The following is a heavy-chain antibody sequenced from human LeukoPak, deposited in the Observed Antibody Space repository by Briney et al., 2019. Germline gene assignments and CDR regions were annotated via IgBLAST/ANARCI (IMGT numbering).Heavy chain of an antibody. V-gene: IGHV3-30*04. CDR3: AREGKSMAPFDY. Sequence: GRSLRLSCAASGFTFSSYAMHWVRQAPGKGLEWVAVISYDGSNKYYADSVKGRFTISRDNSKNTLHLQMNSLRAEDTAVYYCAREGKSMAPFDYWGQGTLVTVSS. CDR2: ISYDGSNK. D-gene: IGHD2/OR15-2a*01. CDR1: GFTFSSYA. J-gene: IGHJ4*02.